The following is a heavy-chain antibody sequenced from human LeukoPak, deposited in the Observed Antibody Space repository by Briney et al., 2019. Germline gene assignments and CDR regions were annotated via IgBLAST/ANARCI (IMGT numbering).Heavy chain of an antibody. CDR3: HGSSGKTYYYYGMDV. V-gene: IGHV3-73*01. CDR2: IRSKANSYAT. Sequence: GGSLKLSCAASGFTFSGSAMHWVRQASGKGLEWVGRIRSKANSYATAYAASVKGRFTISRDDSKSTAYLQMNSLKTEDTAVYYWHGSSGKTYYYYGMDVWGQGTTVTVSS. D-gene: IGHD3-10*01. CDR1: GFTFSGSA. J-gene: IGHJ6*02.